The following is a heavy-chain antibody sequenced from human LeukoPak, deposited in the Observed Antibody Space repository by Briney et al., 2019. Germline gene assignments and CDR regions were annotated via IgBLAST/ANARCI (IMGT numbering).Heavy chain of an antibody. J-gene: IGHJ6*03. D-gene: IGHD3-22*01. CDR3: ARDAGQYYDSSGYYYVWWSLRVGDYYYYMDV. CDR2: INHSGST. CDR1: GGSFSGYY. Sequence: SETLSLTCAVYGGSFSGYYWSWIRQPPGKGLEWIGEINHSGSTNYNPSLKSRVTISVDTSKNQFSLKLSSVTAADTAVYYCARDAGQYYDSSGYYYVWWSLRVGDYYYYMDVWGKGTTVTVSS. V-gene: IGHV4-34*01.